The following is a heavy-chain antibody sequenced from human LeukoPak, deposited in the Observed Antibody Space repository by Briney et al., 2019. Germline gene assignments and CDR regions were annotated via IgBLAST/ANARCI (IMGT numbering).Heavy chain of an antibody. CDR2: IYQSGTT. CDR3: ARGGGWFYP. D-gene: IGHD3-16*01. CDR1: AGSISSGGYS. V-gene: IGHV4-30-2*01. J-gene: IGHJ5*02. Sequence: SETLPLTCALSAGSISSGGYSWHWIRQPPGKGLERIGYIYQSGTTYYNPSLMSRVTVSLDRSRNQCSLKLNSVTAADWAVYYCARGGGWFYPWGQGTLVTVSS.